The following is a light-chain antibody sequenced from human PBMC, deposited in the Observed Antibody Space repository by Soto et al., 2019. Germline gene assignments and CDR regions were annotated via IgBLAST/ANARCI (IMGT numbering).Light chain of an antibody. CDR3: QQYKDWPHT. V-gene: IGKV3-15*01. Sequence: ETLMTQSPATLSVSPGERATLSCRASQSVSDYLAWYQQRPGQAPRLLIFGASTRATGFPVRFSGSGSGTEFTLTISSLQSEDFAVYYCQQYKDWPHTFGQGTKVDIK. CDR2: GAS. CDR1: QSVSDY. J-gene: IGKJ1*01.